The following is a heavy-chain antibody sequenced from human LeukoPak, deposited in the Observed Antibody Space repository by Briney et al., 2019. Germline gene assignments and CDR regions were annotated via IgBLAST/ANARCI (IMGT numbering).Heavy chain of an antibody. CDR2: IHKDGSAK. CDR1: GFPFSGYW. J-gene: IGHJ4*02. Sequence: GGSLRHSCGASGFPFSGYWMSWVRQAPGKGLEWVANIHKDGSAKRYVDSVKGRFTISRDNAKSSLYLQMNSLRDEDTAVYYCTRDRGFGADDYWGQGSLVSVSS. V-gene: IGHV3-7*01. CDR3: TRDRGFGADDY. D-gene: IGHD3-10*01.